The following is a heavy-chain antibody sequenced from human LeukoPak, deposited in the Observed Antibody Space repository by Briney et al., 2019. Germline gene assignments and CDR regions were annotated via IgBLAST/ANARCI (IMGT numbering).Heavy chain of an antibody. CDR1: GLTFSSYG. Sequence: GGSLRLSCAASGLTFSSYGMHWVRQAPGKGLEWVAVIWYDGSNKYYADSVKGRFTISRDNSKNTLYLQMNSLRAEDTAVYYCARAGTTVILDYWGQGTLVTVSS. V-gene: IGHV3-33*01. J-gene: IGHJ4*02. CDR2: IWYDGSNK. CDR3: ARAGTTVILDY. D-gene: IGHD4-17*01.